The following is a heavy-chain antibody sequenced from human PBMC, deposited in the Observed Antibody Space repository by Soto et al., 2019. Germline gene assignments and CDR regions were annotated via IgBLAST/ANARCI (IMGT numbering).Heavy chain of an antibody. J-gene: IGHJ5*02. D-gene: IGHD6-13*01. Sequence: ASVHVSCKASGYTFTSYYMHWVRQAPGQGLEWIGIINPSVGSTSYAQKFQGRVTMTRDTSTSTVYMVLSSLRSEDTAVYSCARAPLSRPAAAESIWFDPWGQGTLVTVSS. V-gene: IGHV1-46*03. CDR2: INPSVGST. CDR1: GYTFTSYY. CDR3: ARAPLSRPAAAESIWFDP.